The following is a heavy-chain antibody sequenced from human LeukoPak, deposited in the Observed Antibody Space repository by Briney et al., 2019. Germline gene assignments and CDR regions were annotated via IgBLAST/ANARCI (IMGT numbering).Heavy chain of an antibody. J-gene: IGHJ3*01. Sequence: PSETLSLTCTVSGDSVSSATHYWSWARQPPGKGLEWIGFISYSGSTNYNPSLKSRITISVDMSKNQFSLKVRSVTAADTAVYYCARGPYVWGQGTMVTVSS. CDR1: GDSVSSATHY. V-gene: IGHV4-61*01. CDR2: ISYSGST. CDR3: ARGPYV.